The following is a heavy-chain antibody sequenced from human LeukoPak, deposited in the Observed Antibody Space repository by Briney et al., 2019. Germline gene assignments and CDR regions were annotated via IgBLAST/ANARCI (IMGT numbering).Heavy chain of an antibody. V-gene: IGHV4-59*01. D-gene: IGHD3-3*01. J-gene: IGHJ3*02. CDR1: GGSISSYY. CDR3: ARGIFGVIIGAFDI. CDR2: IYYSGST. Sequence: SETLSLTCTVSGGSISSYYWSWIRQPPGKGLEWIGYIYYSGSTNYNPSLKSRVTISVDTSKNQFSLKLSSVTAADTAVYYCARGIFGVIIGAFDIWGQGTMVTVSS.